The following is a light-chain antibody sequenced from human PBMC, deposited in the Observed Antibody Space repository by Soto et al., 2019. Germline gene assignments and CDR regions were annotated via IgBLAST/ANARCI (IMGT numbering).Light chain of an antibody. CDR3: QQYSSPPGT. V-gene: IGKV3-20*01. CDR1: QSVSSSY. J-gene: IGKJ2*01. CDR2: GAS. Sequence: EIVLTQSPGTLSLSPGERATLSCRASQSVSSSYLAWYQQKPGQAPRLLIYGASSRATGIPDRFSGSGSGTDFTLTISRLEPEDYAVYYCQQYSSPPGTFGQGTKLEIK.